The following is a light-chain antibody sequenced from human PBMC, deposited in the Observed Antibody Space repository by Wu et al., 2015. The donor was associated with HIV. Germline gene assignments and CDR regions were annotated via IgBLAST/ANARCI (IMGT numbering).Light chain of an antibody. CDR2: DAS. CDR3: QQRSNWPT. Sequence: EIVMTQSPGTLSLSPGERAALSCRASQNVDSRYLAWYQQKPGQAPRLLIYDASNRATGIPARFSGSGSGTDFTLTISSLEPEDFAVYYCQQRSNWPTFGGGPRWRSN. J-gene: IGKJ4*01. CDR1: QNVDSRY. V-gene: IGKV3-11*01.